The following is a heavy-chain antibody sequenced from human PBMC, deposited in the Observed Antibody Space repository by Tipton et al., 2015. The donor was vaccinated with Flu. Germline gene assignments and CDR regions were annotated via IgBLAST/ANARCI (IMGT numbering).Heavy chain of an antibody. V-gene: IGHV4-4*02. D-gene: IGHD1-7*01. CDR3: ASHPCWNYAYYYGMDV. CDR1: GGSISSSNW. CDR2: IYHSGST. Sequence: TLSLTCAVSGGSISSSNWWSWVRQPPGKGLEWIGEIYHSGSTNYNPSLKSRVTISVDKSKNQFSLKLSSVTAADTAVYYCASHPCWNYAYYYGMDVWGQGTTVTVSS. J-gene: IGHJ6*02.